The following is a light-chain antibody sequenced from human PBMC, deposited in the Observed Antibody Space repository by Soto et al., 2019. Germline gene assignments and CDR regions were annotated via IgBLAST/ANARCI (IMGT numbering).Light chain of an antibody. J-gene: IGKJ1*01. CDR2: GAS. CDR3: HQYNNWPRT. V-gene: IGKV3-15*01. Sequence: EILMTQFPATLSVSPGERATLSCRASQSVNSDLAWYQQKPGQAPRLLIYGASDRASGIPARFSGSGSGTEFTLTIYSLQSEDFAIYYCHQYNNWPRTFGQGTKVDIK. CDR1: QSVNSD.